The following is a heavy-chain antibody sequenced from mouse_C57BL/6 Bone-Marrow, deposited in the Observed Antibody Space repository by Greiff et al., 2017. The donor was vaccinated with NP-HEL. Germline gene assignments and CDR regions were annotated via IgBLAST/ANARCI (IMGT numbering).Heavy chain of an antibody. J-gene: IGHJ3*01. CDR3: ARLYYDYDEGD. V-gene: IGHV1-64*01. CDR2: IHPNSGST. D-gene: IGHD2-4*01. CDR1: GYTFTSYW. Sequence: VQLQQSGAELVKPGASVKLSCKASGYTFTSYWMHWVKQRPGQGLEWIGMIHPNSGSTNYNEKFKSKATLTVDKSSSTAYMQLSSLTSEDSAVYYCARLYYDYDEGDWGQGTLVTVSA.